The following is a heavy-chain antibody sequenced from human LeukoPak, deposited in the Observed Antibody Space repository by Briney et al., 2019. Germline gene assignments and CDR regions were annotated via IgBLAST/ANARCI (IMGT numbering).Heavy chain of an antibody. Sequence: SVKVSCKASGGTFSSYDISWVRQAPGQGLEWMGGIMPMFGKANYAQKFQGRVTTTADKATSTAYMELSSLRSEATAVYYCAGGRTDIVVVPATLRNYYFDYWGQGTLVTASS. V-gene: IGHV1-69*06. CDR2: IMPMFGKA. D-gene: IGHD2-2*01. CDR3: AGGRTDIVVVPATLRNYYFDY. J-gene: IGHJ4*02. CDR1: GGTFSSYD.